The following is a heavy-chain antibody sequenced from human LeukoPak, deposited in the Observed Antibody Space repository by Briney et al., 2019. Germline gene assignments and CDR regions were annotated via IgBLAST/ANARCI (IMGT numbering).Heavy chain of an antibody. CDR3: AISRGYSYGSLDY. CDR1: GYTFTGYY. Sequence: GASVKVSCKASGYTFTGYYMHWVRQAPGQGLEWMGWINPNSGGTKYAQKFQGRVTMTRDTSISTAYMELSRLRSDDTAVYYCAISRGYSYGSLDYWGQGTLVTVSS. J-gene: IGHJ4*02. D-gene: IGHD5-18*01. CDR2: INPNSGGT. V-gene: IGHV1-2*02.